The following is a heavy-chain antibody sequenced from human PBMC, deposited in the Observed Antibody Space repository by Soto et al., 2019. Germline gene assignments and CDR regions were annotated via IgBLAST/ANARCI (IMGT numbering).Heavy chain of an antibody. V-gene: IGHV3-21*01. Sequence: PGGSLRLSCAASGFTFSSSSMNWVRQAPGGGLEWVSSISGTSDYISYADSVKGRFTISRDSAMNSLFLQMNSLRAEDTAVYHCAKDTYFRDSSGYYVFAYWGPGTQVTVSS. CDR3: AKDTYFRDSSGYYVFAY. J-gene: IGHJ4*02. D-gene: IGHD3-22*01. CDR1: GFTFSSSS. CDR2: ISGTSDYI.